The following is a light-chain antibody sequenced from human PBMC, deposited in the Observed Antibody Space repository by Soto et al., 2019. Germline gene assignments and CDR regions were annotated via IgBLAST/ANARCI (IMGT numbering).Light chain of an antibody. CDR3: FLYAGSSIIYV. Sequence: QSGLTQPRSVSGSPVQSVTITCTGTSSDVGDYGYVSWYQQHPGKAPKLRIYDVTRRPSGVPNRFSGSKSGIAASLPISGLQAEDEDDYYCFLYAGSSIIYVFGPGTQVTVL. CDR2: DVT. V-gene: IGLV2-11*01. J-gene: IGLJ1*01. CDR1: SSDVGDYGY.